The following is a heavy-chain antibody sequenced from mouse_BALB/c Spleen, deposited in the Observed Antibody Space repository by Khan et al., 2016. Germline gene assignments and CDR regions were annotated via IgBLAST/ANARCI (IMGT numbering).Heavy chain of an antibody. V-gene: IGHV9-3-1*01. CDR2: INTYTGEP. Sequence: QIQLVQSGPELKKPGETVKISCKASGYTFTNYGMNWVKQAPGKGLKWMGWINTYTGEPTYADDFKGRFAFSLETSASTAYLQINNLKNEDTATYFCARRRGCYDAMDYWGQGTSVTVSS. J-gene: IGHJ4*01. CDR3: ARRRGCYDAMDY. CDR1: GYTFTNYG.